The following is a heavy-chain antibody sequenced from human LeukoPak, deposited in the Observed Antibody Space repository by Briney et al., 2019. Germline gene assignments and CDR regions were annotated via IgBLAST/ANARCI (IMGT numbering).Heavy chain of an antibody. V-gene: IGHV3-23*01. CDR2: ISGSGGST. D-gene: IGHD3-22*01. CDR1: EFTFSTYA. J-gene: IGHJ4*02. CDR3: AKDRKWLDAFDI. Sequence: GGSLRLSCVASEFTFSTYAMSWVRQAPGKGLEWVSAISGSGGSTYYADSVKGRFTISRDNSKNTLYLQMNSLRAEDTAVYYCAKDRKWLDAFDIWGQGTLVTVSS.